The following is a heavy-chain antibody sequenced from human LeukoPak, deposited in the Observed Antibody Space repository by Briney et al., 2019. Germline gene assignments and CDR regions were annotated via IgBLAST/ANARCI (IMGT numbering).Heavy chain of an antibody. J-gene: IGHJ5*02. V-gene: IGHV3-9*01. Sequence: GGSLRLSCAASGFTFDDYAMHWVRQAPGKGLEWVSGISWNSGSIGYADSVKGRLTISRDNAKNSLYLQMNSLRAEDTALYYCAKEPEGFDPWGQGTLVTVSS. CDR3: AKEPEGFDP. CDR1: GFTFDDYA. CDR2: ISWNSGSI.